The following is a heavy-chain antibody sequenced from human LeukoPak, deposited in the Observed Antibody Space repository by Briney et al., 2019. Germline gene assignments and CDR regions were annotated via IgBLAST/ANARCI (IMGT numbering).Heavy chain of an antibody. D-gene: IGHD3-10*01. CDR2: ISYDGSNK. V-gene: IGHV3-30*18. Sequence: PGGSLRLSCAASGFTFSSHGMHWVRQAPGKGLEWVAVISYDGSNKYYADSVKGRFTISRDNSKNTLYLQMNSLRAEDTAVYYCAKDLNYYGSGSYYMDYWGQGTLVTVSS. J-gene: IGHJ4*02. CDR3: AKDLNYYGSGSYYMDY. CDR1: GFTFSSHG.